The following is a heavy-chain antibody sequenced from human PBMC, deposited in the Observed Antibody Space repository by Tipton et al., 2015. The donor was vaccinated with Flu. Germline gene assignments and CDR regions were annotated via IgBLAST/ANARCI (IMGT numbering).Heavy chain of an antibody. J-gene: IGHJ6*02. CDR1: GFTFDDYG. V-gene: IGHV3-20*01. D-gene: IGHD3-10*01. Sequence: SLRLSCAASGFTFDDYGMSWVRQAPGKGLEWVSGINWNGGSTGYADSVKGRFTISRDNDKNSLYLQMNSLRAEDTALYHCARVSGSGSYYYYYGMDVWGQGTTVTVSS. CDR3: ARVSGSGSYYYYYGMDV. CDR2: INWNGGST.